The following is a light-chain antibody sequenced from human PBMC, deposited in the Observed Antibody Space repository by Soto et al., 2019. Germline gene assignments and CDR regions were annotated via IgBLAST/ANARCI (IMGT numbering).Light chain of an antibody. Sequence: ELVLTHSPGTLSLSPGERATITCRASQSVSSSYLAWYQQKPGQAPRLLIYGASSRATGIPDRFSGSGSGTDFTLTISRLEPEDFAVYYCQQYGSSPQPFGQGTRLEIK. CDR1: QSVSSSY. J-gene: IGKJ5*01. CDR2: GAS. CDR3: QQYGSSPQP. V-gene: IGKV3-20*01.